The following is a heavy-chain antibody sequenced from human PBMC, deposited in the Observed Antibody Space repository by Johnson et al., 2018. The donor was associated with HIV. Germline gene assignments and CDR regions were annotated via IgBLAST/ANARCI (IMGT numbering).Heavy chain of an antibody. J-gene: IGHJ3*02. V-gene: IGHV3-66*01. CDR3: ASRLSEGSGSHRGDAFDI. Sequence: VQLVESGGGLVKPGGSLRLSCAASGFTFSDYYMSWIRQAPGKGLEWVSVIYSGGSTYYAYSVKGRFTISRDTSKNTLYLQMNSLRAGDTAVYYCASRLSEGSGSHRGDAFDIWGQGTKVTVSS. CDR1: GFTFSDYY. CDR2: IYSGGST. D-gene: IGHD3-10*01.